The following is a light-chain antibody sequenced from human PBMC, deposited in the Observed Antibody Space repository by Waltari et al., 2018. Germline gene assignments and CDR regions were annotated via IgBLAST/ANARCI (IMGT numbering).Light chain of an antibody. CDR3: QQRSSWTPHT. J-gene: IGKJ2*01. Sequence: EMVLTQSAATVSLSPGETATLSCRASHSVGTYLAWYQQQPGQAPRLLIYDASHGATGIPDRFRCSRSGTDFTLTISSLEPEDFALYYCQQRSSWTPHTFGQGARLEIK. CDR2: DAS. CDR1: HSVGTY. V-gene: IGKV3-11*01.